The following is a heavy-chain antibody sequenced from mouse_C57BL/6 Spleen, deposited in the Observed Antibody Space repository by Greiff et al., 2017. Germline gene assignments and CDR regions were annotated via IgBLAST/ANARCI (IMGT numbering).Heavy chain of an antibody. CDR2: IYPGSGNT. CDR3: ARREGGYYAMDY. Sequence: VKLMESGAELVRPGASVKLSCKASGYTFTDYYINWVKQRPGQGLEWIARIYPGSGNTYYNEKFKGKATLTAEKSSSTAYMQLSSLTSEDSAVYFCARREGGYYAMDYWGQGTSVTVSS. J-gene: IGHJ4*01. V-gene: IGHV1-76*01. CDR1: GYTFTDYY. D-gene: IGHD1-1*02.